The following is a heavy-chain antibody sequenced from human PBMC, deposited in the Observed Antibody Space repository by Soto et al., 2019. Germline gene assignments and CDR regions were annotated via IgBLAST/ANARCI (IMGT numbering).Heavy chain of an antibody. J-gene: IGHJ4*02. CDR2: MNPNSGNT. V-gene: IGHV1-8*01. CDR1: GYTFTSYD. CDR3: ARGRRKYYYGSGQPVDY. D-gene: IGHD3-10*01. Sequence: QVQLVQSGAEVKKPGASVKVSCKASGYTFTSYDINWVRQATGQGLEWMGWMNPNSGNTGYAQKFQGRVTMTRNTSISTAYMELSSRRSDDTAVYYCARGRRKYYYGSGQPVDYWGQGTLVTVSS.